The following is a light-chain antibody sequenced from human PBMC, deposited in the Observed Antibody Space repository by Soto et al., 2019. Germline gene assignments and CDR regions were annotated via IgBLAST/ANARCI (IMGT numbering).Light chain of an antibody. V-gene: IGKV1-39*01. Sequence: DIQMTQSPSSLSASVGDRVTITCRASQSISSYLNWYQQKPGKAPKLLIYAASSLQSGVPSRFSGSGSGTDFTLTISSLQREDFATYYCQQSYSGFTFGPGTKVDIK. CDR2: AAS. CDR3: QQSYSGFT. J-gene: IGKJ3*01. CDR1: QSISSY.